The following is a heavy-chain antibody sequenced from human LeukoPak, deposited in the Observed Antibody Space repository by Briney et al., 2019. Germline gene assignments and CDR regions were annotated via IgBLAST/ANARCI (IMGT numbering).Heavy chain of an antibody. D-gene: IGHD6-13*01. Sequence: ASVKVSCKASGYTFTGYYMHWVRQAPGQGLEWMGWINPNSGGTNYAQKFQGRVTMTRDTSISTAYMELSRLRSDDTAVYYCARVLSLPIAAAVSNWFDPWGQGTLVTVSS. CDR1: GYTFTGYY. CDR2: INPNSGGT. CDR3: ARVLSLPIAAAVSNWFDP. V-gene: IGHV1-2*02. J-gene: IGHJ5*02.